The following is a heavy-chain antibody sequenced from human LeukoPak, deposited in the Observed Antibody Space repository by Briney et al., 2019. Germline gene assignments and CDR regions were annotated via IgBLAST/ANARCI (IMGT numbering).Heavy chain of an antibody. V-gene: IGHV1-2*02. CDR3: ARDITPRPYGSGSYYPLHYFDY. CDR2: INPNSGGT. J-gene: IGHJ4*02. CDR1: GYTFTGYY. D-gene: IGHD3-10*01. Sequence: GASVKVSCKASGYTFTGYYIHWVRQAPGQGLEWMGWINPNSGGTNYAQKFQGRVTMTRDTSIRTAYMELSRLRSDDTAMYYCARDITPRPYGSGSYYPLHYFDYWGQGTLVTVSS.